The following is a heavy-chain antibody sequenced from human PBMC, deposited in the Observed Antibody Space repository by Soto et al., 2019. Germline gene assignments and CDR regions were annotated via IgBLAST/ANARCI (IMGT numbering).Heavy chain of an antibody. CDR1: GGTFSSYA. V-gene: IGHV1-69*06. J-gene: IGHJ5*02. CDR2: IIPIFGTA. D-gene: IGHD2-2*01. Sequence: SVKVSCKASGGTFSSYAISWVRQAPGQGLEWMGGIIPIFGTANYAQKFQGRVTITADKSTSTAHMELSSLRSEDTAVYYCARVVVPVAISPWFDPWGQGTLV. CDR3: ARVVVPVAISPWFDP.